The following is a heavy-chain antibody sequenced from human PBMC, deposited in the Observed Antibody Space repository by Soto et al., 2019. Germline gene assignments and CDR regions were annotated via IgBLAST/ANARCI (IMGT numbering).Heavy chain of an antibody. CDR2: IYYSGST. Sequence: LSLTCTVSGGSISSGCYYWSWIRQHPGKGLEWIGYIYYSGSTYYNPSLKSRVTISVDTSKNQFSLKLSSVTAADTAVYYCARGYSSSWPPHFDYWGQGTLLTVSS. CDR3: ARGYSSSWPPHFDY. D-gene: IGHD6-13*01. CDR1: GGSISSGCYY. J-gene: IGHJ4*02. V-gene: IGHV4-31*03.